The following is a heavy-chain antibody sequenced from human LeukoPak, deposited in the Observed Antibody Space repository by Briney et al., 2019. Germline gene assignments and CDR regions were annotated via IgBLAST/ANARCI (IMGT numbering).Heavy chain of an antibody. V-gene: IGHV1-69*13. CDR3: ARDRVVGLGIDNAFDI. D-gene: IGHD2-15*01. CDR1: GGTFSCYA. J-gene: IGHJ3*02. CDR2: IIPVFGTA. Sequence: SVKVSCKASGGTFSCYAISWVRQAPGQGLESMGGIIPVFGTANYAQKFQGRVTITADESTSTAYMELSSLRSEDTAVYYCARDRVVGLGIDNAFDIWGHGTMVTVSS.